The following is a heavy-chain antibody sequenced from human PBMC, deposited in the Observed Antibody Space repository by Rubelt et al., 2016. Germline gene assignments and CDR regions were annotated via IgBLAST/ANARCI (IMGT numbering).Heavy chain of an antibody. V-gene: IGHV3-33*01. CDR3: ARDQGIAAAGTGDYYYGMDV. J-gene: IGHJ6*02. CDR2: IWYDGSNK. Sequence: HWVRQAPGKGLEWVAVIWYDGSNKYYADSVKGRFTISRDNSKNTLYLQMNSLRAEDTAVYYCARDQGIAAAGTGDYYYGMDVWGQGTTVTVSS. D-gene: IGHD6-13*01.